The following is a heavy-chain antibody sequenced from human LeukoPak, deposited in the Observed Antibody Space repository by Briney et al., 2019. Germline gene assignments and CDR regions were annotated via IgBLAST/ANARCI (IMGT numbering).Heavy chain of an antibody. CDR3: ARVGSGHDDY. CDR2: INHSGST. CDR1: GGSFSGYY. J-gene: IGHJ4*02. Sequence: PSETLSLTCAVYGGSFSGYYWSWIRQPPGKGLEWIGEINHSGSTNYNPSLKSRVTISVDTSKNQFSLKLSSVTAADTAVYYCARVGSGHDDYWGQGTLVTVSS. D-gene: IGHD5-12*01. V-gene: IGHV4-34*01.